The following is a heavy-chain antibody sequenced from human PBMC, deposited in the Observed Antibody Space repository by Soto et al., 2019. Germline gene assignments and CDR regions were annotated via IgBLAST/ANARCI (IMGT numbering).Heavy chain of an antibody. CDR3: ATLWFGEGNY. Sequence: SETLSLTCTVSGGSISSYYWGWIRQPPGKGLEWIGSIYYSGSTYYNPSLKSRVTISVDTSKNQFSLKLSSVTAADTAVYYCATLWFGEGNYWGQGTLVTVS. J-gene: IGHJ4*02. V-gene: IGHV4-39*01. D-gene: IGHD3-10*01. CDR1: GGSISSYY. CDR2: IYYSGST.